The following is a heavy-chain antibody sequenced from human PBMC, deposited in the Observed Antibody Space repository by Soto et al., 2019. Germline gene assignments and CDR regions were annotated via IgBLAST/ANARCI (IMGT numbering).Heavy chain of an antibody. V-gene: IGHV1-69*12. CDR3: AIGKTRIGTYGGKSLDY. CDR2: IIPIFGTR. D-gene: IGHD4-17*01. CDR1: GGTFNNHV. J-gene: IGHJ4*02. Sequence: QVQLVQSAAEVKRPGSSVKVSCKASGGTFNNHVINWVRQAPGQGLEWMGEIIPIFGTRNYAQEFQGRVTMIADETTTTAYLEPSSLRSEATAAYYCAIGKTRIGTYGGKSLDYWGQGTLVIVSS.